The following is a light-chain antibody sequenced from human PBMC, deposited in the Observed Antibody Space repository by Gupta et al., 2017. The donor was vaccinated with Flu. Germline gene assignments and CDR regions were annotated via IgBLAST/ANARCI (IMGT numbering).Light chain of an antibody. CDR3: PACDSRTVI. CDR1: GLQSRY. CDR2: QDS. J-gene: IGLJ2*01. V-gene: IGLV3-1*01. Sequence: GQTANITCSGDGLQSRYTYWYQKKAGKSPGVGSYQDSKRPSGIPERFSGSTYGNTATLTISGTQAVEEGDYYCPACDSRTVIFGGGTKLTVL.